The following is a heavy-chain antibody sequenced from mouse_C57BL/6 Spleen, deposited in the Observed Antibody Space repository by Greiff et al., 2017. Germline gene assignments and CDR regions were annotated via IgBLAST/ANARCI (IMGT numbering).Heavy chain of an antibody. CDR2: IDPETGGT. CDR3: TRPAQATLGS. CDR1: GYTFTDYE. V-gene: IGHV1-15*01. Sequence: QVQLQQSGAELVRPGASVTLSCKASGYTFTDYEMHWVKQTPVHGLEWIGAIDPETGGTAYNQKFKGKAILTADKSSSTAYMELRSLTSEDSAVYYCTRPAQATLGSWGQGTLVTVSA. D-gene: IGHD3-2*02. J-gene: IGHJ3*01.